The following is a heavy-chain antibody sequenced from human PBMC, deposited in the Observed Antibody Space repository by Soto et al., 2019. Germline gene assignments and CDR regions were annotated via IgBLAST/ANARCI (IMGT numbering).Heavy chain of an antibody. V-gene: IGHV4-30-4*01. CDR3: ARQDTAMVDY. D-gene: IGHD5-18*01. CDR1: GGSISSGDYN. CDR2: TYKSGGT. J-gene: IGHJ4*02. Sequence: PSETLSLTCTVSGGSISSGDYNWSWIRQPPGKGLEWIGYTYKSGGTYYNPSFRSRVAMSVDTPKNQFSLRLSSVTAADTAIYYCARQDTAMVDYWGQGTLVTVAS.